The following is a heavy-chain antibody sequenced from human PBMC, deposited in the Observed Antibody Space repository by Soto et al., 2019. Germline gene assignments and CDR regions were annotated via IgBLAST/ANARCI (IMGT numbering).Heavy chain of an antibody. CDR1: GGSISSSSYY. CDR2: IYYSGST. CDR3: ANYYDSSGYYERRGAFDI. J-gene: IGHJ3*02. D-gene: IGHD3-22*01. Sequence: QLQLQESGPGLVKPSETLSLTCTVSGGSISSSSYYWGWIRQPPGKGLEWIGSIYYSGSTYYNPSLKSRVTVAVATSTKQFSPMLSSVTAADTAVYYCANYYDSSGYYERRGAFDIWGQGTMVTVSS. V-gene: IGHV4-39*01.